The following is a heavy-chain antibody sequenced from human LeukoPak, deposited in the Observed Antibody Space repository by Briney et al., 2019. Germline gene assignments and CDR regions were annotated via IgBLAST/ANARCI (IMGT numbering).Heavy chain of an antibody. V-gene: IGHV3-48*02. D-gene: IGHD6-13*01. Sequence: GGSLRLSCAASGFTFSSYSMNWVRQAPGKGLEWVSYISSSSSTIYYADSVKGRFTISRDNAKNSLYLQMNSLGDEDTAVYYCAREVYSSSWPHYYYYGMDVWGQGTTVTVSS. J-gene: IGHJ6*02. CDR3: AREVYSSSWPHYYYYGMDV. CDR1: GFTFSSYS. CDR2: ISSSSSTI.